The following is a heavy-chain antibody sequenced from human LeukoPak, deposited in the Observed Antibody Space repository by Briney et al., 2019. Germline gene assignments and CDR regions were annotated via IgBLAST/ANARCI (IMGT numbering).Heavy chain of an antibody. V-gene: IGHV6-1*01. CDR3: ARVPYYDFQADAFDI. CDR2: TYYRSKWYN. Sequence: SQTLSLTCAISGDSVSANGAAWNWIRQSPSRGLEWLGRTYYRSKWYNDYAVSVKSRITINPDTSKNQFSLQLNSVTPEDTAVYYCARVPYYDFQADAFDIWGQGAMVTVSS. CDR1: GDSVSANGAA. D-gene: IGHD3-3*01. J-gene: IGHJ3*02.